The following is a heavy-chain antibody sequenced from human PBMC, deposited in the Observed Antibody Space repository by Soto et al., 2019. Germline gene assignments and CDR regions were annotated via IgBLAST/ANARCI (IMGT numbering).Heavy chain of an antibody. CDR1: GFTFSSYA. CDR3: AKDRSWVLGYCSGGSCYHPYYYGMDV. J-gene: IGHJ6*02. V-gene: IGHV3-23*01. CDR2: ISGSGGST. D-gene: IGHD2-15*01. Sequence: EVQLLESGGGLVQPGGSLRLSCAASGFTFSSYAMSWVRQAPGKGLEWVSAISGSGGSTYYADSVKGRFTISRDNSKNTLYLQMNSLRAEDTAVYYCAKDRSWVLGYCSGGSCYHPYYYGMDVWGQGTTVTVSS.